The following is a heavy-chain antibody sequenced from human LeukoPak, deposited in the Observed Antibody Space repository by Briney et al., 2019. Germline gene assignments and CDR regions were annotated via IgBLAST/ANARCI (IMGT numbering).Heavy chain of an antibody. V-gene: IGHV4-34*01. CDR2: IYYSGST. J-gene: IGHJ5*02. CDR3: ARELVRHWFDP. CDR1: GGSFSGYY. Sequence: SETLSLTCAVYGGSFSGYYWSWIRQHPGKGLEWIGYIYYSGSTYYNPSLKSRVTISVDTSKNQFSLKLSSVTAADTAVYYCARELVRHWFDPWGQGTLVTVSS.